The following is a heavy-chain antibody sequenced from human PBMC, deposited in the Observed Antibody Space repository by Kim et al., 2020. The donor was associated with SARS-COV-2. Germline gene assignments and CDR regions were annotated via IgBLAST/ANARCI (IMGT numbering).Heavy chain of an antibody. J-gene: IGHJ4*02. D-gene: IGHD6-19*01. Sequence: SYAQKFQGRVTMTRDTATSTVYMELSSLRSEDTAIYYCARDSGNVAGFDYWGQGTPVTVSS. V-gene: IGHV1-46*01. CDR3: ARDSGNVAGFDY.